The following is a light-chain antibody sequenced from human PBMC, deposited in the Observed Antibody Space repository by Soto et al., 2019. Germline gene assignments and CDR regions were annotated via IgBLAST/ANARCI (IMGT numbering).Light chain of an antibody. CDR2: AAS. Sequence: DIQMTQSPSSLSASVGDRVTITCRATQGIRNDLAWYQQKPGIAPKRLIYAASSLQSGVPSRFSGSGSGTEFTLTISSLQPDDFATYYCHQYYSYSLGQGTKVDI. V-gene: IGKV1-17*01. CDR3: HQYYSYS. CDR1: QGIRND. J-gene: IGKJ1*01.